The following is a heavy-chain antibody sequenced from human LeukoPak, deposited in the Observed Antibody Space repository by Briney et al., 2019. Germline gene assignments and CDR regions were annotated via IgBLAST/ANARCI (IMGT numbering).Heavy chain of an antibody. Sequence: SETLSLTCAVYGGSFSDSYWSWIRQPPREGLEWVGEISHSGDTNYNPSLKSRVTISVDTSKNQFSLNLRSVTAADTAVYYCARGSNSVAYWGQGTLVTVSS. CDR1: GGSFSDSY. J-gene: IGHJ4*02. CDR2: ISHSGDT. CDR3: ARGSNSVAY. V-gene: IGHV4-34*01. D-gene: IGHD4-23*01.